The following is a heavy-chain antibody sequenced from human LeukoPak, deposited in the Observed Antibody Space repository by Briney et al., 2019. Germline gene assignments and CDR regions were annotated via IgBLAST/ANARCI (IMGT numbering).Heavy chain of an antibody. CDR1: GGSISSYY. J-gene: IGHJ4*02. V-gene: IGHV4-4*07. D-gene: IGHD3-10*01. CDR2: IYTSGST. CDR3: AREKRSMVRGKDKYYDY. Sequence: SETLSLTCTVSGGSISSYYWSWIRQPAGKGLEWIGRIYTSGSTNYNPSLKSRVTMSVDTSKSQFSLKLSSVTAADTAVYYCAREKRSMVRGKDKYYDYWGQGPLVTVSS.